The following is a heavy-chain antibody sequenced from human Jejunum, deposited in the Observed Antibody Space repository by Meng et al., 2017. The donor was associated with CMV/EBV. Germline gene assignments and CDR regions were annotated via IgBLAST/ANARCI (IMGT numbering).Heavy chain of an antibody. CDR3: VRDGTWGH. D-gene: IGHD3-16*01. CDR2: TYYRSKWYD. V-gene: IGHV6-1*01. CDR1: GDEVSCNSAT. Sequence: CAILGDEVSCNSATLSWIRQSPSRGLEWLGRTYYRSKWYDDYATSVKGRITINADTAKNQFSLHLNSVTPEDTAVYYCVRDGTWGHWGQGTLVNVSS. J-gene: IGHJ4*02.